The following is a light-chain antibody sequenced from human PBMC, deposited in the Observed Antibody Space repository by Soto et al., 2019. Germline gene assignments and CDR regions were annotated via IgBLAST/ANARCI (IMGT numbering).Light chain of an antibody. CDR3: CSYGGSSTFPYV. J-gene: IGLJ1*01. CDR1: SSDVGSSNL. Sequence: QSALTQPASVSGSPGQSITISCTGTSSDVGSSNLVSWYQQHPGKAPKLIIYEATKRPAGVSNRFSGSKSGNTASLTISGLQAEDEADYSCCSYGGSSTFPYVFGMGTKVTVL. CDR2: EAT. V-gene: IGLV2-23*02.